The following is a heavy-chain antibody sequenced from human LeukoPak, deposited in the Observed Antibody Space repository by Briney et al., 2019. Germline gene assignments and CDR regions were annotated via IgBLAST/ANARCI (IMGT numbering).Heavy chain of an antibody. CDR2: ITSSSIYT. V-gene: IGHV3-11*05. D-gene: IGHD2-21*01. CDR3: ARDIGVRQGYYGVDV. CDR1: GFTFSDYY. Sequence: GGSLRLSCGATGFTFSDYYMSWIRQAPGKGLEWVSYITSSSIYTNYGDSVKGRFTISRDNAKNSLCLQMNSLRAEDTAVYYCARDIGVRQGYYGVDVWGQGTTVTVSS. J-gene: IGHJ6*02.